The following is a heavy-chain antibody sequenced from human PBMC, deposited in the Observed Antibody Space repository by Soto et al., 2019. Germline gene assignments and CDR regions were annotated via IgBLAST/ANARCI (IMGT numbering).Heavy chain of an antibody. V-gene: IGHV1-69*13. CDR2: IIPIFGTA. CDR1: GGTFSSYA. CDR3: ARGGYCSGGSCYPELNWFDP. D-gene: IGHD2-15*01. Sequence: SVKVSCKASGGTFSSYAISWVRQAPGQGLEWMGGIIPIFGTANYAQKFQGRVTITADESTSTAYMELSSLRSEDTAVYYCARGGYCSGGSCYPELNWFDPWGQGTLVTVSS. J-gene: IGHJ5*02.